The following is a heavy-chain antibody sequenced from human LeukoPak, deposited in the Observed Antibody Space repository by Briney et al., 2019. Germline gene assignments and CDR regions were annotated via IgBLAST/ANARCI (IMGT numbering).Heavy chain of an antibody. CDR1: GGSFSGYY. Sequence: SETLSLTCAVYGGSFSGYYWSWIRQPPGKGLEWIGEINHSGSTNYNPSLKSRVTISVDTSKNQFSLKLSSVTAADTAVYYCARHYQLLSRAFDYWGQGTLVTVSS. J-gene: IGHJ4*02. CDR3: ARHYQLLSRAFDY. CDR2: INHSGST. V-gene: IGHV4-34*01. D-gene: IGHD2-2*01.